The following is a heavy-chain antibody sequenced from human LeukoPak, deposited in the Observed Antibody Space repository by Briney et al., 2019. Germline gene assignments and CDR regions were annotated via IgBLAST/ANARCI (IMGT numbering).Heavy chain of an antibody. Sequence: PSETLSLTCTVSGASISSYYWSWIRQPPGKGLEWIGEINHSGSTNYNPSLKSRVTTSVDTSKNQFSLKLSSVTAADTAVYYCARQDDPYYDSSGSHFGWFDSWGQGTLVIVSS. CDR3: ARQDDPYYDSSGSHFGWFDS. D-gene: IGHD3-22*01. J-gene: IGHJ5*01. CDR2: INHSGST. V-gene: IGHV4-34*01. CDR1: GASISSYY.